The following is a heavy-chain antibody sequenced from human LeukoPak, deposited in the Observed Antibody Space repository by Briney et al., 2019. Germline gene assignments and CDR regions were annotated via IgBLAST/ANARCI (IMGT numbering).Heavy chain of an antibody. CDR2: VIPILGIA. J-gene: IGHJ6*02. Sequence: SVKVSCKTSGGIFSSDGISWVRQAPGQGPEWMGRVIPILGIANYAQKFQGRVTITADKSTSTAYMELSSLRSEDTAVYYCARGPRGDYYGMDVWGQGTTVTVSS. CDR3: ARGPRGDYYGMDV. D-gene: IGHD3-16*01. CDR1: GGIFSSDG. V-gene: IGHV1-69*04.